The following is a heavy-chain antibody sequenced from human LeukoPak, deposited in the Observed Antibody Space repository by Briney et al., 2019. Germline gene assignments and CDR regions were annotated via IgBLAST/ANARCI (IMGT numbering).Heavy chain of an antibody. CDR3: ARGGSRGSF. J-gene: IGHJ4*02. D-gene: IGHD1-26*01. CDR2: IRHDRDER. CDR1: GFTLSNSW. Sequence: GGSLRLSCAASGFTLSNSWMSWVRQAPGKGLEGVANIRHDRDERLYVDSVKGQFTIYRHNANNSVFLQMNTLRAEDTAVYYCARGGSRGSFWGQGILVTVSS. V-gene: IGHV3-7*01.